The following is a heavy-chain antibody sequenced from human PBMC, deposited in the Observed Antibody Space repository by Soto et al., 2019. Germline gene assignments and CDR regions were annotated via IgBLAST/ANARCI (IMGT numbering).Heavy chain of an antibody. CDR1: GYTFTGYY. V-gene: IGHV1-69*13. Sequence: SVKVSCKASGYTFTGYYMHWVRQAPGQGLEWMGWIIPIFGTANYAQKFQGRVTITADESTSTAYMELSSLRSEDTAVYYCAREHRGQNYYDSSGYYYAAFDIWGQGTMVTVSS. D-gene: IGHD3-22*01. CDR3: AREHRGQNYYDSSGYYYAAFDI. J-gene: IGHJ3*02. CDR2: IIPIFGTA.